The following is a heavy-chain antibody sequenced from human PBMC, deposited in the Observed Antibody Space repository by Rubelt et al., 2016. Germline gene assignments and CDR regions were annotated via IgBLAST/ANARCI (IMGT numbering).Heavy chain of an antibody. CDR3: ARDPVVVVAATWYFDY. CDR2: ISSSSSYI. D-gene: IGHD2-15*01. Sequence: EVQLVESGGGLVQPGGSLRLSCAASGFTVSSNYMSWVRQAPGKGLEWVSSISSSSSYIYYADSVKGRFTISRDNAKNSLYLQMNSLRAEDTAVYYCARDPVVVVAATWYFDYWGQGTLVTVSS. J-gene: IGHJ4*02. V-gene: IGHV3-21*01. CDR1: GFTVSSNY.